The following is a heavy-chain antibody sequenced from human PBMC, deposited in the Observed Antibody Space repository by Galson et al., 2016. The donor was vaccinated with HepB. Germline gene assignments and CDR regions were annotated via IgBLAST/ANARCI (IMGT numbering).Heavy chain of an antibody. CDR3: TKEEYGPLPY. CDR2: IKSDSDGGTT. Sequence: SLRPSCAVSGLTVRNAWITWVRQAPGKGLEWVGRIKSDSDGGTTEYVAPVNGRIAISRDDSKNTVHVQMPSLKIEDTTVYFCTKEEYGPLPYWGQGTPVTVSS. D-gene: IGHD6-6*01. J-gene: IGHJ4*02. CDR1: GLTVRNAW. V-gene: IGHV3-15*01.